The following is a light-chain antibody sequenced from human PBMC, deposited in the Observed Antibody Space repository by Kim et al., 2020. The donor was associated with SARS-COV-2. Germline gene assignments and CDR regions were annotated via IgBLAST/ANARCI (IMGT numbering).Light chain of an antibody. Sequence: LSGGESVNLSCRTSQRVISRYLAWYQGKPGQAPRLLIYAASTRATGIPDRFRGGGSGTDFTLTITRLEPEDFGVYYCQQYGSSPLTFGGGTKVEI. CDR2: AAS. J-gene: IGKJ4*01. CDR3: QQYGSSPLT. CDR1: QRVISRY. V-gene: IGKV3-20*01.